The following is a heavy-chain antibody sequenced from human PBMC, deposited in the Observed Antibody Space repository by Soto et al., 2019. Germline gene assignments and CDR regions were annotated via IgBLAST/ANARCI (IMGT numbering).Heavy chain of an antibody. J-gene: IGHJ4*02. V-gene: IGHV1-18*01. Sequence: QVQLVQSGAEVKKPGASVKVSCKASGYTFTSYGISWVRQAPGQGLEWMGWTSAYNGNTNYAQKLQGRVTMTTDTSTSTAYMELRSLRSDDTAVYYCARTYCSGGSCYSFGMDYWGQGTLVTVSS. D-gene: IGHD2-15*01. CDR1: GYTFTSYG. CDR3: ARTYCSGGSCYSFGMDY. CDR2: TSAYNGNT.